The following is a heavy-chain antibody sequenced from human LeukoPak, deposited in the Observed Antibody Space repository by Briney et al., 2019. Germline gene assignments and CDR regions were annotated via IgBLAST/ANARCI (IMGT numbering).Heavy chain of an antibody. CDR3: ARVEEGYGSGRRENYYYYYMDV. J-gene: IGHJ6*03. V-gene: IGHV4-59*01. CDR2: IYYSGST. D-gene: IGHD3-10*01. Sequence: PSETLSLTCTVSGGSISSYYWSWLRQPPGQGLEWIGYIYYSGSTNYNPSLKRRVIISVDTSKNQFSLKLSSVSAADTAVYYCARVEEGYGSGRRENYYYYYMDVWGKGTTVTISS. CDR1: GGSISSYY.